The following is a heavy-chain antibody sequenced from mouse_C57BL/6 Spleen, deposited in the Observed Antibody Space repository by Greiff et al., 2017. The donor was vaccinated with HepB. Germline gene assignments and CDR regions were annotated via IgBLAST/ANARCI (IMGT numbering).Heavy chain of an antibody. CDR1: GYAFSSSW. CDR2: IYPGDGDT. CDR3: AREGLGAMDY. D-gene: IGHD4-1*01. Sequence: QVQLQQSGPELVKPGASVKISCKASGYAFSSSWMNWVKQRPGKGLVWIGRIYPGDGDTNYNGKFKGKATLTADKSSSTAYMQLSSLTSEDSAVYFCAREGLGAMDYWGQGTSVTVSS. V-gene: IGHV1-82*01. J-gene: IGHJ4*01.